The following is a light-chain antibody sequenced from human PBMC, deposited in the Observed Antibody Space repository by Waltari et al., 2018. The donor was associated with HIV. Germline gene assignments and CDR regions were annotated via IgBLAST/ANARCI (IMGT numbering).Light chain of an antibody. CDR2: DDN. CDR3: GTWDSSLSAVV. V-gene: IGLV1-51*01. CDR1: SSNIGNNY. J-gene: IGLJ1*01. Sequence: QSVLTQPPSVSAAPGQKVTISCSGSSSNIGNNYVSWYQQLPGTAPKLLIYDDNARPSGIPARFAGSKSGTSATLGITGLQTGDEADYYCGTWDSSLSAVVFGTVTKVTVL.